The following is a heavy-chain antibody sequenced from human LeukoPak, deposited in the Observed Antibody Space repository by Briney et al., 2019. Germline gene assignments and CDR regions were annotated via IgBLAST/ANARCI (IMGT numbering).Heavy chain of an antibody. Sequence: PGGSLRLSCAASGFTFSSYSMNWVRQAPGKGLEWVSYISSSSSTIYCADSVKGRFTISRDNAKNSLYLQMNSLRAEDTAVYYCARDRVVGATSDAFDIWGQGTMVTVSS. CDR2: ISSSSSTI. CDR1: GFTFSSYS. CDR3: ARDRVVGATSDAFDI. D-gene: IGHD1-26*01. V-gene: IGHV3-48*04. J-gene: IGHJ3*02.